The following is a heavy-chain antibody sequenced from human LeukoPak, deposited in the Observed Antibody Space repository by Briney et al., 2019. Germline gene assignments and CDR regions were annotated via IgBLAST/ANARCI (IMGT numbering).Heavy chain of an antibody. CDR3: ARAAGYSSSSQDNWFDP. V-gene: IGHV4-61*01. Sequence: SETLSLTCSVSGGSVSSATNYWSWIRQPPGKGLEWIGYIYYSGSTNYNPSLKSRVTISVDTSKNQFSLKLSSVTAADTAVYYCARAAGYSSSSQDNWFDPWGQGTLVTVSS. J-gene: IGHJ5*02. CDR1: GGSVSSATNY. D-gene: IGHD6-6*01. CDR2: IYYSGST.